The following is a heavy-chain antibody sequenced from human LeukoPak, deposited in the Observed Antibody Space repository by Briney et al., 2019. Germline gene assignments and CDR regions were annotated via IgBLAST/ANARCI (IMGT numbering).Heavy chain of an antibody. Sequence: GGSLRLSCAASGFTFNNFAMTWVRQAPGKGLEWVSTVSGTGGNTYYAESVKGRFTISRDNSKNTLYLQMDSLRAEDTAVYYCAKSRVGYDYWGQGTLVTVSS. D-gene: IGHD2-2*01. CDR2: VSGTGGNT. J-gene: IGHJ4*02. CDR3: AKSRVGYDY. CDR1: GFTFNNFA. V-gene: IGHV3-23*01.